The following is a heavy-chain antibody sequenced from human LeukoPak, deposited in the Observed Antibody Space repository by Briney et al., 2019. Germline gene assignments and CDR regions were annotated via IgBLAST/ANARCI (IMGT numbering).Heavy chain of an antibody. D-gene: IGHD1-26*01. CDR1: GFTFSSCG. J-gene: IGHJ4*02. CDR3: AKDSGGGACAFDH. CDR2: IRYDGSNK. V-gene: IGHV3-30*02. Sequence: GGSLRLSCAASGFTFSSCGMHWVRQAPGKGLEWVAFIRYDGSNKYYADSVKGRLTISRDNSKNTLYLQMNSLRDEDTAVYYCAKDSGGGACAFDHWGQGTLVTVSS.